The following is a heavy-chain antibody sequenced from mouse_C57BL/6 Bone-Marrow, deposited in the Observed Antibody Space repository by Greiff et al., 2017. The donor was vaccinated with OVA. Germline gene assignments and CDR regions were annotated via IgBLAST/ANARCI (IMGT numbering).Heavy chain of an antibody. V-gene: IGHV5-12*01. J-gene: IGHJ3*01. CDR2: ISNGGGST. CDR3: AGWLLPFAY. CDR1: GFTFSDYY. D-gene: IGHD2-3*01. Sequence: EVKLMESGGGLVQPGGSLKLSCAASGFTFSDYYMYWVRQTPEKRLVWVAYISNGGGSTYYPDTVKGRFPISRDNAKNTLYLQMSRLKSEDTAMYYCAGWLLPFAYWGQGTLVTVSA.